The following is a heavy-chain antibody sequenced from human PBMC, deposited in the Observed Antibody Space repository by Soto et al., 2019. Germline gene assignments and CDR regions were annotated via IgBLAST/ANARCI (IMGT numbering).Heavy chain of an antibody. CDR2: ISYDGSNK. J-gene: IGHJ4*02. CDR1: GFTFSSYE. CDR3: AKERGYSYGYRWDFDY. Sequence: PGGSLRLSCAASGFTFSSYEMNWVLQAPGKGLEWVAVISYDGSNKYYADSVKVRFTISRDNSKNTLYLQMNSLRAEDTAVYYCAKERGYSYGYRWDFDYWGPGTLVTVSS. V-gene: IGHV3-30*18. D-gene: IGHD5-18*01.